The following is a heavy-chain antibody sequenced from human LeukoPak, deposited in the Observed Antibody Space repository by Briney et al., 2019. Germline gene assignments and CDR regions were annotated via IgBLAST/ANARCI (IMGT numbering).Heavy chain of an antibody. CDR2: IYYSGST. CDR1: GGSISSYY. V-gene: IGHV4-59*01. CDR3: ARVNVGYNYTGDY. Sequence: SETLSLTCTVSGGSISSYYWSWIRQPPGKGLEWIGYIYYSGSTNYNPSLKSRVTISVDTSKNQFSLKLSSVTAADTAVYYCARVNVGYNYTGDYWGQGTLVTVSS. J-gene: IGHJ4*02. D-gene: IGHD5-24*01.